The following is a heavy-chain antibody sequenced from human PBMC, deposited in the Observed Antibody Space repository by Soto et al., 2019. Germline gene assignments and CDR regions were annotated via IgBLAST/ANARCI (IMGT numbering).Heavy chain of an antibody. CDR3: ARGDIVVVVAATGGFDY. J-gene: IGHJ4*02. CDR1: GYTFTDYY. D-gene: IGHD2-15*01. Sequence: ASVKVSCKASGYTFTDYYMHWVRRAPGQGLEWMGWINPNSGGTNYAQKFQGRVTMTRDTSISTAYMELSRLRSDDTAVYYCARGDIVVVVAATGGFDYWGQGTLVTVSS. V-gene: IGHV1-2*02. CDR2: INPNSGGT.